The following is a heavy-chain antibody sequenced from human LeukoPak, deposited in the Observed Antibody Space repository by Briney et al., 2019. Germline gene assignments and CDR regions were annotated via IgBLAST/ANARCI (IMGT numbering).Heavy chain of an antibody. D-gene: IGHD6-13*01. CDR2: IIPIFGTA. CDR1: GGTFSSYA. V-gene: IGHV1-69*13. J-gene: IGHJ6*02. Sequence: SVKVSCKASGGTFSSYAISWVRQAPGQGLGWMGGIIPIFGTANYAQKFQGRVTITADESTSTAYMELSSLRSEDTAVYYCARFQSSSWYPPVTYGMDVWGQGTTVTVSS. CDR3: ARFQSSSWYPPVTYGMDV.